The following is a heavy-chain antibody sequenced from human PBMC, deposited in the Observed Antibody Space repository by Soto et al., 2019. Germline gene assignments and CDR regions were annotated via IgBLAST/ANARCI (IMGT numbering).Heavy chain of an antibody. Sequence: LRLSCAASGFTFSSYAMSWVRQAPGKGLEWVSAISGSGGSTYYADSVKGRFTISRDNSKNTLYLQMNSLRAEDTAVYYCAKRRYYDSSGYSSWGQGTLVTVSS. D-gene: IGHD3-22*01. CDR1: GFTFSSYA. CDR3: AKRRYYDSSGYSS. V-gene: IGHV3-23*01. J-gene: IGHJ5*02. CDR2: ISGSGGST.